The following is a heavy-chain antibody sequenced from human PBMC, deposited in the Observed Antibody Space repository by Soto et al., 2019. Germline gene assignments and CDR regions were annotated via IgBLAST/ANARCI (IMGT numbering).Heavy chain of an antibody. CDR3: ARHGYSLQWQKLQGWFDP. Sequence: PSATLSLTCAVSGGSISSGGYSWSLIRQPPGKGLEWIGYIYHSGSTHYNPSLESRVFISVDTSRSQFSLKLSSVTATDTAVYYCARHGYSLQWQKLQGWFDPWGQGTLVTVSS. CDR2: IYHSGST. V-gene: IGHV4-30-2*03. J-gene: IGHJ5*02. D-gene: IGHD6-19*01. CDR1: GGSISSGGYS.